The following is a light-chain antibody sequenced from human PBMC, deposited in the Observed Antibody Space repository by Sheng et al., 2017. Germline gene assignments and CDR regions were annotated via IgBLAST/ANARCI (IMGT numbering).Light chain of an antibody. CDR3: QQRSNWPLT. V-gene: IGKV3-11*01. Sequence: EIVLTQSPATLSLSPGEGATLSCRTSQSVNSHLAWYQLKPGQAPRLLIYDASKRATGIPARFSGSGSGTDFTLAISRLEPEDFAVYYCQQRSNWPLTFGPGTEVDIK. CDR1: QSVNSH. J-gene: IGKJ3*01. CDR2: DAS.